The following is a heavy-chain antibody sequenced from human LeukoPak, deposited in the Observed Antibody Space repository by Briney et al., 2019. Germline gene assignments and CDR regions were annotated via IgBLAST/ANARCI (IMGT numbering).Heavy chain of an antibody. V-gene: IGHV3-23*01. CDR1: GFTFSNFA. J-gene: IGHJ4*02. D-gene: IGHD3-22*01. CDR3: AKGATSAYFSPLDS. CDR2: ITNGGGNT. Sequence: GGSLRLSCEASGFTFSNFAMTWVRQAPGKGLEWVSGITNGGGNTNYADSVKVRFTISRDNAKNTLYLQMDSLRAEDTAIYYCAKGATSAYFSPLDSWGQGTLVTISS.